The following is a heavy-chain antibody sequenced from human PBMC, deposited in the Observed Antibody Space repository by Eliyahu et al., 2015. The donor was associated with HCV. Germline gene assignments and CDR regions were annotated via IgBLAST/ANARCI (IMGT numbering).Heavy chain of an antibody. CDR1: GFTFSSNW. D-gene: IGHD3-22*01. CDR3: ARCRPGYYADY. CDR2: IKQDGSEK. J-gene: IGHJ4*02. Sequence: EVQLVESGGGLVQPGGSLRLSCAAXGFTFSSNWMHWVRQAPGKGLGWVANIKQDGSEKYYVDSVKGRFTISRDNAKNSLYLQMNSLRAEDTAVYYCARCRPGYYADYWGQGTLVTVSS. V-gene: IGHV3-7*05.